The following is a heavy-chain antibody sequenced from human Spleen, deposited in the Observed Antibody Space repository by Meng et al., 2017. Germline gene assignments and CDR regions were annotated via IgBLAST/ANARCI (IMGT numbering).Heavy chain of an antibody. D-gene: IGHD1-26*01. CDR3: ARAGGWRRDAFDI. V-gene: IGHV4-61*02. Sequence: LRLSCTVSGGSISSGSYYWSWIRQPAGKGLEWIGRIYTSGSTNYDPSLKSRVTISVDTSKNQFSLKLSSVTAADTAVYYCARAGGWRRDAFDIWGQGTMVTVSS. CDR2: IYTSGST. J-gene: IGHJ3*02. CDR1: GGSISSGSYY.